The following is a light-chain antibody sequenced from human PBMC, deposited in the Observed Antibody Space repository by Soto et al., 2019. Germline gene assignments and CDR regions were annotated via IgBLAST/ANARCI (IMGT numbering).Light chain of an antibody. CDR1: QSISSY. CDR3: QQSYSTPRT. CDR2: AAS. J-gene: IGKJ1*01. Sequence: DIQMTQSPSSLSASVGDRVTITCRASQSISSYLNWYQQKPGKAPKLLIYAASSLQSGVPSRFSGSGSGTDFTLTISSLQPEDFATYYCQQSYSTPRTFGQGSMVDNK. V-gene: IGKV1-39*01.